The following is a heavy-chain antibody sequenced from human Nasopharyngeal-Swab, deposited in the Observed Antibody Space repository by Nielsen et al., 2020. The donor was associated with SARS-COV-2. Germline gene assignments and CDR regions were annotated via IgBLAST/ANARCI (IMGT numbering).Heavy chain of an antibody. J-gene: IGHJ6*03. V-gene: IGHV4-34*01. CDR1: GGSFSGHY. CDR3: ARDRADYHISYYYYYMDV. CDR2: INHSGST. Sequence: GSLRLSCGVSGGSFSGHYWSWIRQPPGKGLEWIGEINHSGSTNYNPSLKSRVTMSVDTSKNQFSLNLSSVTAADTAVYYCARDRADYHISYYYYYMDVWGKGTTVAVSS. D-gene: IGHD4-11*01.